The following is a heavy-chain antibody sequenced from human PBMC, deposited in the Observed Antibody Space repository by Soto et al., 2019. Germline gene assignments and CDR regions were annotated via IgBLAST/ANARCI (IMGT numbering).Heavy chain of an antibody. J-gene: IGHJ4*02. CDR3: IRDMKYSYYFEAGH. Sequence: EVQVVESGGGLVQPGQSLRLSCFAYGFTFGDSAFSWLRQAPGKGLEWVGFIRTKTFGGTAEYAASVKGRFSISRDDSKSIAYLQMNSLKTEDTAVYYCIRDMKYSYYFEAGHWGQGTLVTVSS. CDR2: IRTKTFGGTA. CDR1: GFTFGDSA. D-gene: IGHD5-18*01. V-gene: IGHV3-49*03.